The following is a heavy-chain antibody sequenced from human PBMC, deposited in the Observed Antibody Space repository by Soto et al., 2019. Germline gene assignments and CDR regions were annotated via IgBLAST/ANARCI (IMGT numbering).Heavy chain of an antibody. CDR3: VQTTGWPGFDF. CDR2: IYGGGTT. CDR1: GFAVSSKY. J-gene: IGHJ4*02. Sequence: EVQLVESGGGSIQPGGSLRLSCAASGFAVSSKYMTWVRQAPGKGLGWVSVIYGGGTTYYADSVKGRFTISRVTSKNTLYLQMNSLRAEDTAVYYCVQTTGWPGFDFWGQGTLVTVSS. D-gene: IGHD6-19*01. V-gene: IGHV3-53*01.